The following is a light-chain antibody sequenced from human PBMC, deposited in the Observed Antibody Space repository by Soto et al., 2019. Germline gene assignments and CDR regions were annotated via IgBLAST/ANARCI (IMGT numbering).Light chain of an antibody. Sequence: AIRMTQSPSSFSASTGDRVTITCRASQGISSYLAWYQQKPGKAPKLLIYAASTLQSGVPSRFSGSGSGTDFTLTISFLQSEDFATYYCQQNYSSPRTFGQGTKVEIK. J-gene: IGKJ1*01. CDR1: QGISSY. V-gene: IGKV1-8*01. CDR3: QQNYSSPRT. CDR2: AAS.